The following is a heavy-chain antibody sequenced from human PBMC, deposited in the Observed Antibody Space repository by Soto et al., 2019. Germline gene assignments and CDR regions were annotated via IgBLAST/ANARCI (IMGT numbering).Heavy chain of an antibody. V-gene: IGHV1-18*01. D-gene: IGHD3-9*01. J-gene: IGHJ5*02. CDR3: ARAWISLYYDIDWFDP. CDR1: GYTFTSYG. CDR2: ISAYNGNT. Sequence: QVQLVQSGAEVKKPGASVKVSCRASGYTFTSYGISWVRQAPGQGLEWMGWISAYNGNTNYAQKLQGRVTMTTDTSTSTAYMELRSLRSDDTAVYYCARAWISLYYDIDWFDPWGQGTLVTVSS.